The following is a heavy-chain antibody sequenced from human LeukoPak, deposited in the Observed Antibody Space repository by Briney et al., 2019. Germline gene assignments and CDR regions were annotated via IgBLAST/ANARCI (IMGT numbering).Heavy chain of an antibody. CDR1: GFSFSNNA. D-gene: IGHD2-15*01. Sequence: PTGGSLRLSCAASGFSFSNNAMRWVRQAPGNGLEWVSAIGNSGGGTYYADSLQGRFTISRDNSKNTLYLQMNSLRAEDTAVYYCVKRYCSGDTCYSAFDYWGHGTLVTVSS. CDR3: VKRYCSGDTCYSAFDY. V-gene: IGHV3-23*01. J-gene: IGHJ4*01. CDR2: IGNSGGGT.